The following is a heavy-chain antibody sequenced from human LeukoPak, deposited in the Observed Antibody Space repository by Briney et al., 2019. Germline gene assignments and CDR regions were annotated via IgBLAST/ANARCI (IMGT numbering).Heavy chain of an antibody. CDR1: GGSFSGYY. CDR2: INHSGST. D-gene: IGHD6-13*01. J-gene: IGHJ4*02. CDR3: ARAGYSSSWNY. V-gene: IGHV4-34*01. Sequence: SETLSLTCAVYGGSFSGYYWSWIRQPPGKGLEWIGEINHSGSTNYNPSLERRATISVDTSKNQFSLRLSSVTAADTAVYYCARAGYSSSWNYWGEGTLVTVSS.